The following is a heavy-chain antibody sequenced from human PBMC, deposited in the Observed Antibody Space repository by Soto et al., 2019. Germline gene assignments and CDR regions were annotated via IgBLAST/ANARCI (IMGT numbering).Heavy chain of an antibody. J-gene: IGHJ4*02. V-gene: IGHV3-23*01. CDR1: GFTFSAYV. Sequence: PGGSLRLSCAASGFTFSAYVMSWVRQAPGKGLEWVSSITSSGGSTYYADSVKGRFTISRDNSKNTLYLQMNSLRAEDTAVYYYAKGAVAGTGFDYWGQGTLVTVSS. CDR2: ITSSGGST. D-gene: IGHD6-19*01. CDR3: AKGAVAGTGFDY.